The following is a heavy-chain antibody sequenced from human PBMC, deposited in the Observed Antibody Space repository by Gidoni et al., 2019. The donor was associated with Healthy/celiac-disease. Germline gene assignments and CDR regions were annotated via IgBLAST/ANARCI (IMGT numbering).Heavy chain of an antibody. V-gene: IGHV4-31*03. J-gene: IGHJ4*02. D-gene: IGHD2-15*01. CDR1: GGSLSRGGYY. Sequence: QVQLQESGPRLGKATQTLSLTRTVSGGSLSRGGYYWSWIRQVPGKGLEWIGYTNTSGSTYSNPSLKGRVTISVDTSKKQFSLKLSSVTAADTAVYYCARLGPIVGWALLDYWGQGTLVTVSS. CDR2: TNTSGST. CDR3: ARLGPIVGWALLDY.